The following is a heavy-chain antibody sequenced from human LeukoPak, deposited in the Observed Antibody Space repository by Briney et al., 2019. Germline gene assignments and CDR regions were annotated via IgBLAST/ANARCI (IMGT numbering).Heavy chain of an antibody. CDR2: ISDYNGNT. D-gene: IGHD1-1*01. CDR1: GYTFTSYG. V-gene: IGHV1-18*01. CDR3: ARDHWGTTGTTVDY. J-gene: IGHJ4*02. Sequence: ASVKVSCKASGYTFTSYGISWVRQAPGQGLEWMGWISDYNGNTNYAQKLQGRVTMTTDTSTSTAYMELRSLRSDDTAVYYCARDHWGTTGTTVDYWGQGTLVTVSS.